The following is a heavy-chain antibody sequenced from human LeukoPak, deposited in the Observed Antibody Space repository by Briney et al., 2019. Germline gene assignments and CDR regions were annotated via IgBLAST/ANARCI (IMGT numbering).Heavy chain of an antibody. CDR2: INHSGST. CDR3: ARDGTPADAFDI. J-gene: IGHJ3*02. D-gene: IGHD1-14*01. CDR1: GGSFSGYY. Sequence: KASETLSLTCAVYGGSFSGYYWSWIRQPPGKGLEWIGEINHSGSTNYNPSLKRRVTISVDTSKNQFSLKLSSVTAADPAVYYCARDGTPADAFDIWGQGTMVTVSS. V-gene: IGHV4-34*01.